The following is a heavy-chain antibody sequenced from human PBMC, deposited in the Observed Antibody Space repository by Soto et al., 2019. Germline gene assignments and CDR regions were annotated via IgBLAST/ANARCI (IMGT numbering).Heavy chain of an antibody. CDR2: IKAKSEGGTR. J-gene: IGHJ6*02. V-gene: IGHV3-15*07. CDR3: TYQVPRYFYYYGLDV. D-gene: IGHD2-2*01. CDR1: GFTFINAC. Sequence: EVQLVESGGGLVKPGGSLRLSCAASGFTFINACMNWVRQAPGKGLEWVGRIKAKSEGGTRDFAAPVKGRFTISRDDSKSTLHLQMTSLKPEDTAVYYCTYQVPRYFYYYGLDVWGQGTTVTVSS.